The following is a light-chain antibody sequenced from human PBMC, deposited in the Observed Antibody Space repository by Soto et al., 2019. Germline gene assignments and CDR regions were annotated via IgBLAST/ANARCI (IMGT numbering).Light chain of an antibody. V-gene: IGLV7-46*01. Sequence: PAITVSPVGTDPLTCDSSTGAVTSGHYPYWFQQKPGKAPRTLIYDTRNKQSWTPARFSGSLLRGKAALTLSGAQPEDEADCDCLLALSDAWVFGERTPITVL. CDR2: DTR. CDR1: TGAVTSGHY. J-gene: IGLJ7*01. CDR3: LLALSDAWV.